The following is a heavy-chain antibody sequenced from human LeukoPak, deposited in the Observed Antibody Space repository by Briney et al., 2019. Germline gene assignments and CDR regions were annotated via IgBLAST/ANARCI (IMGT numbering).Heavy chain of an antibody. Sequence: PGGSLRLSCAASGFIVSGSYMVWVRQAPEKGLEWVSVVYGGGSTNLADSVRGRFTMSRDTSDNTVHLQLNNLRVEDTAVYYCATSGVGPSRNWYSDVWGRGTQVTVSS. V-gene: IGHV3-66*01. CDR3: ATSGVGPSRNWYSDV. CDR2: VYGGGST. CDR1: GFIVSGSY. D-gene: IGHD1-26*01. J-gene: IGHJ2*01.